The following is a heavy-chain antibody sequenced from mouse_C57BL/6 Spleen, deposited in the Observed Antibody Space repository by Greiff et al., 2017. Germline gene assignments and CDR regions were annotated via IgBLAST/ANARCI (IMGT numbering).Heavy chain of an antibody. CDR2: INPNNGGT. CDR3: AREGYGSSWFAY. J-gene: IGHJ3*01. V-gene: IGHV1-22*01. D-gene: IGHD1-1*01. CDR1: GYTFTDYN. Sequence: DVKLQESGPELVKPGASVKMSCKASGYTFTDYNMHWVKQSHGKSLEWIGYINPNNGGTSYNQKFKGKATLTVNKSSSTAYMELRSLTSDESAVYYCAREGYGSSWFAYWGQGTLVTVSA.